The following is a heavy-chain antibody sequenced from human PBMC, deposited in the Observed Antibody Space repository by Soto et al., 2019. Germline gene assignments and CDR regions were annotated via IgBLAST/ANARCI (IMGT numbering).Heavy chain of an antibody. J-gene: IGHJ3*02. Sequence: SEPLSLTCAVSCYSISSGYYWGWIRQPPGKGLEWIGSIYHSGSTYYNPSLKSRVTISVDTSKNQFSLRLSSVTAADTAVYYCATTVVNAITDVFDTLGQGKMAT. D-gene: IGHD2-21*01. CDR3: ATTVVNAITDVFDT. CDR1: CYSISSGYY. V-gene: IGHV4-38-2*01. CDR2: IYHSGST.